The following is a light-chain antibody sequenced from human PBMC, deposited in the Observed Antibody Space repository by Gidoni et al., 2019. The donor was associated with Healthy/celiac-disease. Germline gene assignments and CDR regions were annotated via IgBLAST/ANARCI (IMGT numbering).Light chain of an antibody. CDR1: SSDVGSYNL. CDR3: CSYAGSSTDV. V-gene: IGLV2-23*01. J-gene: IGLJ1*01. Sequence: QSALTQPASVSGSPGQSITISCTGTSSDVGSYNLVSWYQQHPGKAPKLMIYEGSKRPSGVSNRFSCSKSGNTASLTISGLQAEDEADYYCCSYAGSSTDVFGTGTKVTGL. CDR2: EGS.